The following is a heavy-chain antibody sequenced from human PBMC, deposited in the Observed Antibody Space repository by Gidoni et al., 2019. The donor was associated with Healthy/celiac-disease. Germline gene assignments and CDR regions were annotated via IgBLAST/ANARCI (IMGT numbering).Heavy chain of an antibody. J-gene: IGHJ3*01. V-gene: IGHV3-23*01. CDR2: ISGSGGRT. D-gene: IGHD6-13*01. Sequence: VQRLESGGGLGQPGGSLLLYCAASGFTFSSYAMRGVRQAPGTGLGWVSAISGSGGRTYYADSVKGLFTISRATSKTTLYLQRNSLRAEDTAVYYCAKDGGQQLAPSWVWGQGTMVTVSS. CDR1: GFTFSSYA. CDR3: AKDGGQQLAPSWV.